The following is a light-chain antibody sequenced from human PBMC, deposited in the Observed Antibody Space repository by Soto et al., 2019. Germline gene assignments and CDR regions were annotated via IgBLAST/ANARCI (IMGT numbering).Light chain of an antibody. V-gene: IGLV2-8*01. CDR2: EVS. J-gene: IGLJ2*01. Sequence: QSVLTQPHSASGSPGQSVTISCTGTSSDVGGYNFVSWYQQQPGKAPKLMIYEVSERPSGVPDRFSGSKSGNTASLTVSGVQAEDEADYYCSSYAGRNIVVFGGGTKVTVL. CDR1: SSDVGGYNF. CDR3: SSYAGRNIVV.